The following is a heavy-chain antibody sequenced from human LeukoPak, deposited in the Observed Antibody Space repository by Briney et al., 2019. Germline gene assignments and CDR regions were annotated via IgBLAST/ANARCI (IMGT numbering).Heavy chain of an antibody. CDR1: GFTFNNYG. CDR3: AKDSPYRDDFWTTPLDY. Sequence: PGGSLRLSCAASGFTFNNYGMHWVRQGPGKGLEWVAFIRYDGSRKYSADSVKGRFTISRDNSKNTLYLQMSSLRAEDTAVYYCAKDSPYRDDFWTTPLDYWGQGTLVTVSS. CDR2: IRYDGSRK. D-gene: IGHD3-3*01. J-gene: IGHJ4*02. V-gene: IGHV3-30*02.